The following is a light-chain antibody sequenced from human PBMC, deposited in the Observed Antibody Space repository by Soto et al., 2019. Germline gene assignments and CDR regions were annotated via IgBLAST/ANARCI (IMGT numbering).Light chain of an antibody. CDR3: GTWDSSLSAYVV. J-gene: IGLJ2*01. V-gene: IGLV1-51*01. Sequence: QSVLTQPPSVSAAPGQKVTISCSGSSSNIGKNYVSWYQQLPGTAPTLLIYDNNKRPSGIPDRFSGSKSGTSATLGITGLQTGDEADYYCGTWDSSLSAYVVFGGGTKLTVL. CDR2: DNN. CDR1: SSNIGKNY.